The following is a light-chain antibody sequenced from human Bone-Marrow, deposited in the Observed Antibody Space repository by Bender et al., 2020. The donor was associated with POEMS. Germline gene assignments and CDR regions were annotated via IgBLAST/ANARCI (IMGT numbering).Light chain of an antibody. V-gene: IGLV1-44*01. J-gene: IGLJ3*02. Sequence: QSVLTQPPSASGTPGQSVTISCSGTSSNFGNNAANWYQHVPGTAPKLLIYSNNQRPSGVPDRFSASTSGTSASLAISGLHSDDEADYYCSSWDDSLNGWVFGGWTKLTVL. CDR1: SSNFGNNA. CDR2: SNN. CDR3: SSWDDSLNGWV.